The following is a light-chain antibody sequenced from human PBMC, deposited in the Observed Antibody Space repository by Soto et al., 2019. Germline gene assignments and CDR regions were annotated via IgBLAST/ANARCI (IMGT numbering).Light chain of an antibody. CDR1: SSDVGGYNY. Sequence: QSALAQPASVSGSPGQSITISCTGTSSDVGGYNYVSWSQHHPGKAPKLMIYEVRHRPSGVSNRFSGSKSGNTASLTISGLQAEDEADYYCSSYTTTNTYVFGTGTKV. V-gene: IGLV2-14*01. CDR2: EVR. CDR3: SSYTTTNTYV. J-gene: IGLJ1*01.